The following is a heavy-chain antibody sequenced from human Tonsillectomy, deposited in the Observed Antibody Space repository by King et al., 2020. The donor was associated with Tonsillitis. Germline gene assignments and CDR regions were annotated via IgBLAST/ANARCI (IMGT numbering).Heavy chain of an antibody. CDR2: IYYTGNT. V-gene: IGHV4-59*01. CDR1: GGSISTYY. Sequence: VQLQESGPGLVNPSETLSLTCTVSGGSISTYYWTWIRQPPGKGLEWIGYIYYTGNTNYNPSLKSRVTISIDTSKNQFSLKLSSVIAADTAVYYCAREGSGWSQLDYWGQGTLVTVSS. CDR3: AREGSGWSQLDY. J-gene: IGHJ4*02. D-gene: IGHD6-19*01.